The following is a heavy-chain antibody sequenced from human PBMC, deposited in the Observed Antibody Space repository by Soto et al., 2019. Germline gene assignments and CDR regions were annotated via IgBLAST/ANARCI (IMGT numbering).Heavy chain of an antibody. J-gene: IGHJ4*02. V-gene: IGHV3-48*02. Sequence: PGGSLRLSCADSGFTFRSSDMNWVRQAPGKGLQWVSYISSSSGTIYYADSVKGRFTISRDNAKNSLYLQMNSLRDEDTAVYYCARTIHYYDSGASNYWGQGTLVTVSS. CDR2: ISSSSGTI. D-gene: IGHD3-22*01. CDR3: ARTIHYYDSGASNY. CDR1: GFTFRSSD.